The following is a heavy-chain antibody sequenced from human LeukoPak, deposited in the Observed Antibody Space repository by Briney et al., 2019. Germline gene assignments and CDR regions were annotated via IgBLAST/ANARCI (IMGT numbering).Heavy chain of an antibody. CDR2: IYYSGST. CDR3: ARAVIYYDSSMIDY. CDR1: GGSISSSSYY. D-gene: IGHD3-22*01. V-gene: IGHV4-39*07. Sequence: PSETLSLTCTVSGGSISSSSYYWGWIRQPPGKGLEWIGSIYYSGSTYYNPSLKSRVTMSVDTSKNQFSLKLSSVTAADTAVYYCARAVIYYDSSMIDYWGQGTLVTVSS. J-gene: IGHJ4*02.